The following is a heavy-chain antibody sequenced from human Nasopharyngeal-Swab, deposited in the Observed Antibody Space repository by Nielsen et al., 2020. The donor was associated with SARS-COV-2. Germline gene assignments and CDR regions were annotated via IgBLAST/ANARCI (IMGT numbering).Heavy chain of an antibody. CDR3: AKDRDSGDDSDDYYHYYGMDV. V-gene: IGHV3-21*04. Sequence: GESLKISCAASGFTFSSYSMNWVRQAPGKGLEWVSSISSSSSYIYYADSVKGRFTISRDNAKNTVNLQMNSLRVEDTAIYYCAKDRDSGDDSDDYYHYYGMDVWGQGTTVTVFS. D-gene: IGHD5-12*01. CDR1: GFTFSSYS. J-gene: IGHJ6*02. CDR2: ISSSSSYI.